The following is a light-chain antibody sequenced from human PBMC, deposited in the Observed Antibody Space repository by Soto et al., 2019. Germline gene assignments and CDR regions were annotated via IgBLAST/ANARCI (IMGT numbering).Light chain of an antibody. CDR1: QSVSSY. V-gene: IGKV3-11*01. CDR2: DAS. J-gene: IGKJ1*01. Sequence: EIVMTQSPATVSVSPGERATLSCRASQSVSSYLAWYQQKPGQAPRLLIYDASNRATGIPARFSGSGSGTDFTLTISSLEPEDFAVYYCQQRSNWLTWTFGQGTKVDIK. CDR3: QQRSNWLTWT.